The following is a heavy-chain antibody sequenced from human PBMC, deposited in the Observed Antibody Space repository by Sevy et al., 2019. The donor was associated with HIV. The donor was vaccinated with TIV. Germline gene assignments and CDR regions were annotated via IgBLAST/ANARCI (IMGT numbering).Heavy chain of an antibody. D-gene: IGHD6-6*01. Sequence: GGSLRLSCAASGFTFSTYNMNWVRQAPGKGLEWVSSISSSSTYIYYADSVKGRFTISRDNAKNSLYLQMNSLRAEDTAIYYCARGVQTYDAFDIWGQGTMVTVSS. CDR1: GFTFSTYN. V-gene: IGHV3-21*01. J-gene: IGHJ3*02. CDR3: ARGVQTYDAFDI. CDR2: ISSSSTYI.